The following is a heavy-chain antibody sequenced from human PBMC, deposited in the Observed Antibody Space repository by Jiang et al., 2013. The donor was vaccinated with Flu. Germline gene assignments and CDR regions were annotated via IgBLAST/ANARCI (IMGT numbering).Heavy chain of an antibody. CDR1: GFTFRNYW. D-gene: IGHD7-27*01. CDR2: INRDGSGT. J-gene: IGHJ4*02. V-gene: IGHV3-7*03. CDR3: TRDYWGSPDF. Sequence: LVESGGGLVQPGGSLRLSCAVSGFTFRNYWMSWVRQAPGKGLEWVANINRDGSGTNYVDSVKGRFAISRDNARNSLFLEMHSLRVEDTAVYYCTRDYWGSPDFWGQGAQVTVSS.